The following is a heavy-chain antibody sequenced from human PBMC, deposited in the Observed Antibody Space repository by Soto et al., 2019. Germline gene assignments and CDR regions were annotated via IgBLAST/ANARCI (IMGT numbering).Heavy chain of an antibody. CDR2: ISSSSSTI. V-gene: IGHV3-48*01. CDR3: ARADSGYAHGYYYYGMDV. J-gene: IGHJ6*02. CDR1: GFTFHSYR. Sequence: GGSLTLSFASNGFTFHSYRVKWVIKAPGKGLEWVSYISSSSSTIYYADSVKGRFTISRDNAKNSLYLQMNSLRAEDTAVYYCARADSGYAHGYYYYGMDVWGQGT. D-gene: IGHD5-12*01.